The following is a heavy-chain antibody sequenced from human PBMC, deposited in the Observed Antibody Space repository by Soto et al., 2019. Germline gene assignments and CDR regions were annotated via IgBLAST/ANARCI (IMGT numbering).Heavy chain of an antibody. V-gene: IGHV1-2*02. D-gene: IGHD2-21*02. Sequence: GASVKVSCKASGYTFTGYYMNWVRQAPGQGLEWMGWINPNTGGTNYAQKFQGRVTMTRDTSISTAYMELSSLTSDDTAVYYCGRQLAYCGGDCYTEPIDYWGQGTLVTVSS. J-gene: IGHJ4*02. CDR1: GYTFTGYY. CDR3: GRQLAYCGGDCYTEPIDY. CDR2: INPNTGGT.